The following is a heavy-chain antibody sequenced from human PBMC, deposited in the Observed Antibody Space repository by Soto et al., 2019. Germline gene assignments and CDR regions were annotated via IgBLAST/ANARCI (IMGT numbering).Heavy chain of an antibody. CDR2: ISGSGDVI. CDR3: AKAIRFLDMALDN. CDR1: GFTFSSYA. D-gene: IGHD3-9*01. J-gene: IGHJ4*02. Sequence: EVHLLESGGNLVQPGGSLRLSCAASGFTFSSYAMSWVRQAPGKGPEWVSSISGSGDVIHYADSVEALFNISRDNSKNTLWLQMNSLRAEDTAVYYCAKAIRFLDMALDNWGQGALVTVSS. V-gene: IGHV3-23*01.